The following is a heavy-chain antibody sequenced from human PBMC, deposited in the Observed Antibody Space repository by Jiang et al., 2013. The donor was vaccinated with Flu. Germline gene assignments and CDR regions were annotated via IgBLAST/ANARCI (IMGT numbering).Heavy chain of an antibody. V-gene: IGHV1-3*01. CDR3: ARGILRSPLDS. CDR1: GYTFINYA. CDR2: INAGNGNT. J-gene: IGHJ4*02. D-gene: IGHD3-9*01. Sequence: SGAEVKKPGASVKVSCEASGYTFINYAIHWVRQAPGQRLEWMGWINAGNGNTEYSQKFQGRVTIARDTSASTAYMELNSLKSEDTAVYYCARGILRSPLDSWGQGTLVTVSS.